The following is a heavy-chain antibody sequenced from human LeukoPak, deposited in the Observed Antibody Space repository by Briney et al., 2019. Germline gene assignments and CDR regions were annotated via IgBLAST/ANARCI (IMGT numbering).Heavy chain of an antibody. CDR1: RFTFSSYA. CDR3: AKVVAAAGTAY. Sequence: GGSLRLSCAASRFTFSSYAMSWVRQAPGKGLEWVSAISGSGGSTYYAGSVKGRFTISRDNSKNTLYLQMNSLRAEDTAVYYCAKVVAAAGTAYWGQGTLVTVSS. J-gene: IGHJ4*02. CDR2: ISGSGGST. D-gene: IGHD6-13*01. V-gene: IGHV3-23*01.